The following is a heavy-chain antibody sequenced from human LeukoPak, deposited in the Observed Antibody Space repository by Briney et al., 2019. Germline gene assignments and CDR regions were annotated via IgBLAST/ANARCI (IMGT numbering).Heavy chain of an antibody. CDR1: GYTFTGYY. Sequence: ASVKVSCKASGYTFTGYYMHWVRQAPGQGLEWMGWINPNSGGTNYAQKLQGRVTMTTDTSTSTAYMELRSLRSDDTAVYYCARVHAGTAQYYFDYWGQGTLVTVSS. D-gene: IGHD1-14*01. J-gene: IGHJ4*02. CDR2: INPNSGGT. CDR3: ARVHAGTAQYYFDY. V-gene: IGHV1-2*02.